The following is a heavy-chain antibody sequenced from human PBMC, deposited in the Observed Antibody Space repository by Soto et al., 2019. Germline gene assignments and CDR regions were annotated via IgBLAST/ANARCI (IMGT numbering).Heavy chain of an antibody. Sequence: ASVKVSCKVSGYTLTELSMHWVRQAPGKGLEWMGSFDPEDGETNYAQKLQGRVTMTTDTSTSTAYMELRSLRSDDMAAYYCARGVSLSSEVWFDPWGQGTLVTVSS. CDR3: ARGVSLSSEVWFDP. D-gene: IGHD2-15*01. CDR1: GYTLTELS. J-gene: IGHJ5*02. CDR2: FDPEDGET. V-gene: IGHV1-24*01.